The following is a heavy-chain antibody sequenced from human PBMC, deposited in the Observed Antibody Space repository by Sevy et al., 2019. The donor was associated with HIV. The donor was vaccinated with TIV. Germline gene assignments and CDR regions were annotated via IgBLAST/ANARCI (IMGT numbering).Heavy chain of an antibody. J-gene: IGHJ4*02. CDR3: AKWSTYSSSWYDFFAY. V-gene: IGHV3-30*02. CDR1: GFTFSSYG. D-gene: IGHD6-13*01. Sequence: GGSLRLSCAASGFTFSSYGMHWVRQAPGKGLEWVAFIRYDGSNKYYADSVKGRFTISRDNSKNTLYLQMNSLRAEDTAVYYCAKWSTYSSSWYDFFAYWGQGTLVTVSS. CDR2: IRYDGSNK.